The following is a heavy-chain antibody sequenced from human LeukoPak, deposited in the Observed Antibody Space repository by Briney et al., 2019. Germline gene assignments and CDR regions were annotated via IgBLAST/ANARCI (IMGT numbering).Heavy chain of an antibody. D-gene: IGHD2-2*01. J-gene: IGHJ4*02. CDR2: IKPDGSEK. CDR1: GFTFANYW. CDR3: ARAPSPGVLDY. V-gene: IGHV3-7*01. Sequence: PGGSLRLSCAASGFTFANYWINWVRQAPGKGLEWVANIKPDGSEKYYVDSLRGRLTVSRDNAKNSLYLQMNSLRAEDTAVYYCARAPSPGVLDYWGQGTLVTVSS.